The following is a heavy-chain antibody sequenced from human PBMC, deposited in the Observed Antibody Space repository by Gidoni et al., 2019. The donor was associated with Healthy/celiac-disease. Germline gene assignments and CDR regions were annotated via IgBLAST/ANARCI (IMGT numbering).Heavy chain of an antibody. J-gene: IGHJ5*02. CDR3: ARVTLGYCSSTSCYSSGWFDP. V-gene: IGHV4-4*02. Sequence: QVQLQESGPGLVKPSGTLSLTCAVSGGSISSSDWWRWVRQPPGKGLEWIGEIYNSGSTNYNTSLKSRVTISVDKSKNQFSRKLRYVTAADTAVYDCARVTLGYCSSTSCYSSGWFDPWGQGTLVTVSS. CDR1: GGSISSSDW. D-gene: IGHD2-2*01. CDR2: IYNSGST.